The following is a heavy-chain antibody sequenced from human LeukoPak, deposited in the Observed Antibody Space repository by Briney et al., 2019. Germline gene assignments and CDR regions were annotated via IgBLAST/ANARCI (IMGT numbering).Heavy chain of an antibody. J-gene: IGHJ4*02. CDR2: ISGSGGST. Sequence: GGSLRLSCAASGFTFSSYAMSWVCQAPGKGLEWVSAISGSGGSTYYADSVKGRFTISRDNSKNTLYLQMNSLRAEDTAVYYCAKEITMIVVVITESYYFDYWGQGTLVTVSS. CDR1: GFTFSSYA. CDR3: AKEITMIVVVITESYYFDY. V-gene: IGHV3-23*01. D-gene: IGHD3-22*01.